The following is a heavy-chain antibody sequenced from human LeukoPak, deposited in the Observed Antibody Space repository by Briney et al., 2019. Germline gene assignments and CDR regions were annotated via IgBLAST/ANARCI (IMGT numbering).Heavy chain of an antibody. CDR2: ITSSGSTI. V-gene: IGHV3-11*01. CDR3: ARHIEAATALHY. J-gene: IGHJ4*02. CDR1: GFTFSDYY. Sequence: GGSLRLSCAASGFTFSDYYMSWIRQAPGKGLEWISYITSSGSTIYYTDSVKGRFTVSRDNAKNSLYLQMNSLRAEDTAVYFCARHIEAATALHYWGQGTLVTVSS. D-gene: IGHD2-21*01.